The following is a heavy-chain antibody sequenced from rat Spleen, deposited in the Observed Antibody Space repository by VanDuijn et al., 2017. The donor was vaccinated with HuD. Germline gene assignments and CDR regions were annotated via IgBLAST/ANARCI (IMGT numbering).Heavy chain of an antibody. CDR1: GFTFSNYY. Sequence: EVQLVESGGGLVQPGRSMKLSCAASGFTFSNYYMAWVRQAPTKGLEWVASISTGGGNTYYRDSVKGRFTISRDNAKSTLYLQMDSLRYEDTATYYCARRGDYYSGADYWGQGVMVTVSS. CDR3: ARRGDYYSGADY. V-gene: IGHV5-25*01. D-gene: IGHD1-1*01. J-gene: IGHJ2*01. CDR2: ISTGGGNT.